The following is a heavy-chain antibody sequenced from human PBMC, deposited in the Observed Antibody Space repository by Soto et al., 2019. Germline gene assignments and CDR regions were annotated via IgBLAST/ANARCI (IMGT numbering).Heavy chain of an antibody. D-gene: IGHD2-8*01. CDR2: ISGSGAST. V-gene: IGHV3-23*01. Sequence: GGSLRLSCTASGFTFSTYAMSWVRQAPGKGLEWVSAISGSGASTYYADSVQGRFTVSRDNYMNTLYLQMNSLRIEDTAVYYCAHPRGYGVFDAYDIWGQGTMVTVSS. J-gene: IGHJ3*02. CDR3: AHPRGYGVFDAYDI. CDR1: GFTFSTYA.